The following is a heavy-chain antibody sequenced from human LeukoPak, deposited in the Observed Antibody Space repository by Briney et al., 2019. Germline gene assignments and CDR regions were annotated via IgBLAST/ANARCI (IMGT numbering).Heavy chain of an antibody. J-gene: IGHJ4*02. V-gene: IGHV4-59*11. CDR1: GASISNHF. CDR2: IYGSDTT. CDR3: ASRPGGSTWYGVFDY. D-gene: IGHD6-13*01. Sequence: SETLSLTCTVCGASISNHFWSWIRQPPGKGLEWTGYIYGSDTTNYNPSLKSRVTMSVDTSENQFSLKLSSVTAADTALYYCASRPGGSTWYGVFDYWSRGTLVTVSS.